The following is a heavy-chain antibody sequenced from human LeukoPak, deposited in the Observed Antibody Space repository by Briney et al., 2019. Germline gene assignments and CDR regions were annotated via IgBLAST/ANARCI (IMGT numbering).Heavy chain of an antibody. D-gene: IGHD2-15*01. V-gene: IGHV3-11*01. CDR2: ISSSGSTI. J-gene: IGHJ3*02. CDR3: ARFILVVVAASHDAFDI. Sequence: PGGSLRLSCAASGFTFSDYYMSWIRQAPGKGLEWVSYISSSGSTIYYADSVKGRFTISRDNAKNSLYLQMNSLRAEDTAVYYCARFILVVVAASHDAFDIWGQGTMVTVSS. CDR1: GFTFSDYY.